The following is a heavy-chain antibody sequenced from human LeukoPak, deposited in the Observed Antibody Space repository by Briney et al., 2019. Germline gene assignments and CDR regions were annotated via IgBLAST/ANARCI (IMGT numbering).Heavy chain of an antibody. V-gene: IGHV3-21*01. CDR2: ISSSSSYI. CDR3: ARGRLIGVTTDAFDI. Sequence: GGSLRLSCAASGFTFSSYSMNWVRQAPGKGLERVSSISSSSSYIYYADSVKGRFTISRDNAKNSLYLQMNSLRAEDTGVYYCARGRLIGVTTDAFDIWGQGTMVTVSS. D-gene: IGHD4-17*01. CDR1: GFTFSSYS. J-gene: IGHJ3*02.